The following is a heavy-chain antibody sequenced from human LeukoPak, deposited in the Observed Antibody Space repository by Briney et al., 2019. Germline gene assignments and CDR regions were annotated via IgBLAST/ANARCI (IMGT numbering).Heavy chain of an antibody. D-gene: IGHD2-15*01. CDR1: GYTLTDYG. Sequence: ASVKVSCKASGYTLTDYGISWVRQAPGQGLEWMGWVTPHSGNTDYALEYQGRVTMTADTFTNTVYMELRSLRFDDTAVYYCARDRSVSDYWGQGTLVTVSS. CDR2: VTPHSGNT. V-gene: IGHV1-18*01. J-gene: IGHJ4*02. CDR3: ARDRSVSDY.